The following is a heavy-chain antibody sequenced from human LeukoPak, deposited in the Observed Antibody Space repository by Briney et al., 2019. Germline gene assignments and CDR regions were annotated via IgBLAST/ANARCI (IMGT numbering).Heavy chain of an antibody. V-gene: IGHV3-21*01. CDR3: ASHPPYCSGGSCYSGMDV. J-gene: IGHJ6*04. Sequence: NAGGSLRLSCAASGSTFSSYSMNWVRQAPGKGLEWVSSISSSSSYIYYADSVKGRFTISRDSAKNSLYLQMNSLRAEDTAVYYCASHPPYCSGGSCYSGMDVWGKGTTVTVSS. CDR2: ISSSSSYI. CDR1: GSTFSSYS. D-gene: IGHD2-15*01.